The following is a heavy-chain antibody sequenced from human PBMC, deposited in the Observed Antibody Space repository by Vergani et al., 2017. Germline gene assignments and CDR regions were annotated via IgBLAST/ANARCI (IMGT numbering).Heavy chain of an antibody. Sequence: EVQLVESGGGLEQPGRSLRLSCTASGFSFGDYAMSWFRQAPGKGLEWLGFIRSKHYGGTTEYAASVKGRFSISRDDSRSIAYLQMNSLKTEDTAVHYCTRDENWNNFDYYYYMDVWGKGTSVTVSS. CDR2: IRSKHYGGTT. CDR3: TRDENWNNFDYYYYMDV. D-gene: IGHD1/OR15-1a*01. J-gene: IGHJ6*03. CDR1: GFSFGDYA. V-gene: IGHV3-49*03.